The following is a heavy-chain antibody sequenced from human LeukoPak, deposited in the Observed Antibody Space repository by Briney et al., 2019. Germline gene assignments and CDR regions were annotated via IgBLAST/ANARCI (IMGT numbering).Heavy chain of an antibody. Sequence: GASVKVSCKASGYTFTGYYMHWVRQAPGQGLEWMGWINPNSGGTNYAQKFQGRVTMTRDTSISTAYMELSRLRSDDTAAYYCARDTDRQLVHFDYWGQGTLVTVSS. D-gene: IGHD6-13*01. CDR2: INPNSGGT. V-gene: IGHV1-2*02. J-gene: IGHJ4*02. CDR1: GYTFTGYY. CDR3: ARDTDRQLVHFDY.